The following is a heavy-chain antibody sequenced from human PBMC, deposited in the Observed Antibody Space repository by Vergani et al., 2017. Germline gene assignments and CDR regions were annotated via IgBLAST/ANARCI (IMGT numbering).Heavy chain of an antibody. V-gene: IGHV1-69*01. CDR3: ARDSRRGSSGWTNWFDP. CDR1: GGTFSSYA. CDR2: IIPIFGTA. Sequence: QVQLVQSGAEVKKPGSSVKVSCKASGGTFSSYAISWVRQAPGQGLEWMGGIIPIFGTANYAQKFQGRVTITADESTGTAYMELSSLRSEDTAVYYCARDSRRGSSGWTNWFDPWGQGTLVTVSS. J-gene: IGHJ5*02. D-gene: IGHD6-19*01.